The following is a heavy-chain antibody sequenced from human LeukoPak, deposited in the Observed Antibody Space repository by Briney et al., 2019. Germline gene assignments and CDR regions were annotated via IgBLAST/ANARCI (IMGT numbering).Heavy chain of an antibody. D-gene: IGHD2-15*01. J-gene: IGHJ6*02. Sequence: GGSLRLSCAASGFTFSRYWLTWVRQAPGKGLEWVATMNEYGSARFYVDSVKGRFTISRDDAQNSVFLQMNNLRVEDTAVYYCARVIRGVAQYSGLDVWGQGTTVTVSS. CDR1: GFTFSRYW. CDR3: ARVIRGVAQYSGLDV. CDR2: MNEYGSAR. V-gene: IGHV3-7*01.